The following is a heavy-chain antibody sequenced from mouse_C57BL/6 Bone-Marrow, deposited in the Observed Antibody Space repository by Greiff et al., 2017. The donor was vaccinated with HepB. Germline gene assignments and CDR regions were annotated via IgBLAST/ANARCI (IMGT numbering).Heavy chain of an antibody. J-gene: IGHJ1*03. Sequence: EVNVVESGEGLVKPGGSLKLSCAASGFTFSSYAMSWVRQTPEKRLEWVAYISSGGDYIYYADTVKGRFTISRDNARNTLYLQMSSLKSEDTAMYYCTRVLAAFDVWGKGTTVTVSS. CDR2: ISSGGDYI. CDR3: TRVLAAFDV. V-gene: IGHV5-9-1*02. CDR1: GFTFSSYA.